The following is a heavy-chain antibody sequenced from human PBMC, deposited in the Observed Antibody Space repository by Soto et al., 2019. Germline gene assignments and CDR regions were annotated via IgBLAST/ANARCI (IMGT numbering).Heavy chain of an antibody. J-gene: IGHJ6*02. Sequence: SVKVSCKASGGTFSSYAISWVRQAPGQGLEWMGGIIPIFGTANYAQKFQGRVTITADESTSTAYMELSSLRSEDTAVYYCARVLHCSGGSCYGISLGGMDVWGQGTTVTVSS. V-gene: IGHV1-69*13. CDR2: IIPIFGTA. CDR1: GGTFSSYA. D-gene: IGHD2-15*01. CDR3: ARVLHCSGGSCYGISLGGMDV.